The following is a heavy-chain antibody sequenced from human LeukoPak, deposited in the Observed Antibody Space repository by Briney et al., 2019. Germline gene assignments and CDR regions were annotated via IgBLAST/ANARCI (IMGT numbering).Heavy chain of an antibody. D-gene: IGHD3-10*01. CDR3: ARVSGSGRYSDGYYYYYHYLDV. J-gene: IGHJ6*03. CDR1: GYTFSSND. CDR2: MTPNSGKT. Sequence: GASVKVSCKASGYTFSSNDINWVRQAPGQGLEWMGWMTPNSGKTGSAPQFQGRLTMTRDTSTSTAYMELTSLRSEDTAIYYCARVSGSGRYSDGYYYYYHYLDVWGKGTTVTISS. V-gene: IGHV1-8*01.